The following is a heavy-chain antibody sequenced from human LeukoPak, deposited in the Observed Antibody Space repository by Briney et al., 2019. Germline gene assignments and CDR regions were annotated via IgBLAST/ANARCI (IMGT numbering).Heavy chain of an antibody. J-gene: IGHJ4*02. D-gene: IGHD3-22*01. CDR2: IYYSGST. V-gene: IGHV4-59*01. CDR1: GGSISSYY. CDR3: ASGYYDSSGYYYGPFDY. Sequence: PSETLSLTCTVSGGSISSYYWSWIRQPPGKGLEWIGYIYYSGSTNYNPSLKSRVTISVDTSKNQFSLKLSSVTAADTAVYYCASGYYDSSGYYYGPFDYWGQGTLVTVSS.